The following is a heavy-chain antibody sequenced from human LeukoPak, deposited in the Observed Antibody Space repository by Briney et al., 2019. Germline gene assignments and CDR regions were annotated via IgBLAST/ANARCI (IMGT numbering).Heavy chain of an antibody. CDR1: GFTVSRNY. CDR3: ARDRPFGGVLDFDY. CDR2: IYNDGSS. J-gene: IGHJ4*02. V-gene: IGHV3-66*01. Sequence: GGSLRLSCAASGFTVSRNYMSWVRQAPGKGLEWVSVIYNDGSSYYADSVKGRFTISRDNSKNTLYLQMNSLRAEDTAVYYCARDRPFGGVLDFDYWGQGTLVTVSS. D-gene: IGHD3-16*01.